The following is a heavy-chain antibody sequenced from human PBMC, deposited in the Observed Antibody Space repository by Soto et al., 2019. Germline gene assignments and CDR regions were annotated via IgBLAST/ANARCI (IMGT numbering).Heavy chain of an antibody. D-gene: IGHD3-22*01. CDR1: GFTFSSYG. Sequence: GGSLRLSCAASGFTFSSYGMHWVRQAPGKGLEWVAVIWYDGSNKYYADSVKGRFTINPYTSKNQFSLQLNSVTPEDTALYYCASSDRSGFGFDYWGQGTLVTVSS. CDR2: IWYDGSNK. J-gene: IGHJ4*02. V-gene: IGHV3-33*01. CDR3: ASSDRSGFGFDY.